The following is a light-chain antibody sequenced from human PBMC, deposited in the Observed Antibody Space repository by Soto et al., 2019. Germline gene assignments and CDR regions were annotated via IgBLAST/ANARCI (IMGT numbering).Light chain of an antibody. V-gene: IGLV1-51*01. J-gene: IGLJ3*02. Sequence: QSVLTQPPSVSAAPGKKVTISCSGSISNIGNKYVSWYQQLPGTAPKLLIYDNNKRPSGIPDRFSGSKSGTSATLGITGLQTGDEADYYCGTWDSSLSAGLFGGGTKFTVL. CDR1: ISNIGNKY. CDR2: DNN. CDR3: GTWDSSLSAGL.